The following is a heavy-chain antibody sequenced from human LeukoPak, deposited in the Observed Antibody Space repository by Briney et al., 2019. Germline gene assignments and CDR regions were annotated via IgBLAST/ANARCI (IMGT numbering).Heavy chain of an antibody. CDR2: ISSNGGST. V-gene: IGHV3-64*01. D-gene: IGHD5-24*01. CDR1: EFTFSSYA. J-gene: IGHJ4*02. Sequence: PGGSLRLSCAASEFTFSSYAMHWVRQAPGKGLEYVSAISSNGGSTYYANSVKGRFTISRDNSKNTLYLQMGSLRAKDMAVYYCARDRFVDGYNSDLFGAVLVHYWGQGTLVTVSS. CDR3: ARDRFVDGYNSDLFGAVLVHY.